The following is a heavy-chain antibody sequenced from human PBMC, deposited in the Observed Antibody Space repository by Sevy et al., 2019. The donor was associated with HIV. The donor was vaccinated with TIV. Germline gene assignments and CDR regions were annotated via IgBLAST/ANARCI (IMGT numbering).Heavy chain of an antibody. Sequence: GGSLRLSCAASGFSFNNHWMSWVRQAPEKGQEWVANIKHDGSEKYYADSLEGRFAVSRDNAKNSLFLQINSLRVEDTAVYFCARLPTGLQSFNYLLSTYFDSWGQGTLVTVSS. CDR1: GFSFNNHW. CDR2: IKHDGSEK. V-gene: IGHV3-7*01. D-gene: IGHD3-9*01. CDR3: ARLPTGLQSFNYLLSTYFDS. J-gene: IGHJ4*02.